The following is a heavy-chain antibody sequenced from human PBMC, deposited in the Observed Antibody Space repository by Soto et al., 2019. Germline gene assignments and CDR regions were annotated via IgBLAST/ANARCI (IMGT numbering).Heavy chain of an antibody. Sequence: QVKLVQSGAEVKKPGASVKVSCKASGYTFTKYGISWVRQAPGQGLEWMGWINVYNGNTDYVEKLQGRVTMTTDTSTSTADMELRSLRSDDTAVYYCARAASLWLFHYWGQGTLVTVSS. CDR3: ARAASLWLFHY. J-gene: IGHJ4*02. D-gene: IGHD5-18*01. V-gene: IGHV1-18*01. CDR1: GYTFTKYG. CDR2: INVYNGNT.